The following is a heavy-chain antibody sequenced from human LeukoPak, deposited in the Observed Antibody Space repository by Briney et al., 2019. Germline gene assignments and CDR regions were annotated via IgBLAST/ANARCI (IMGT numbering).Heavy chain of an antibody. D-gene: IGHD1-1*01. CDR3: AKAPKNWNEVRFDY. CDR2: ICGSGGST. J-gene: IGHJ4*02. V-gene: IGHV3-23*01. CDR1: GFTFSSYA. Sequence: GGSLRLSCAASGFTFSSYAMSWVRQAPGKGLEWVSAICGSGGSTYYADSVKGRFTISRDNSKNTLYLQMNSLRAEDTAVYYCAKAPKNWNEVRFDYWGQGTLVTVSS.